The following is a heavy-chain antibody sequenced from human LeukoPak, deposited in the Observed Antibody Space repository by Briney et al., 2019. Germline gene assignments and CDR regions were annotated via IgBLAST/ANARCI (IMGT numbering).Heavy chain of an antibody. Sequence: ASVKVSCKASGYTFTGYYMHWVRQAPGQGLEWMGRINPNSGGTNYAQKFQGRVTMTRDTSISTDYLELSRLRSDDTAVYYCARVRTAVAGTGGYKYVDYWGQGTLVTVSS. V-gene: IGHV1-2*06. CDR2: INPNSGGT. J-gene: IGHJ4*02. D-gene: IGHD6-19*01. CDR3: ARVRTAVAGTGGYKYVDY. CDR1: GYTFTGYY.